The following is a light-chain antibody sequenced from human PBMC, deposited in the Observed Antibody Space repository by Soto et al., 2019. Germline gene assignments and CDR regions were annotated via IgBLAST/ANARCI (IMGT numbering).Light chain of an antibody. J-gene: IGKJ2*01. CDR2: AAS. CDR1: QSISSY. Sequence: DIQMTQSPSSLSASVGDRVTITCRASQSISSYLNWYQQKPGKAPKLLIYAASSLQSGVPSRFSGSGSGTDFTITISSLQPEDFATYYCQQSYSTPYTFGQGNKLEIK. CDR3: QQSYSTPYT. V-gene: IGKV1-39*01.